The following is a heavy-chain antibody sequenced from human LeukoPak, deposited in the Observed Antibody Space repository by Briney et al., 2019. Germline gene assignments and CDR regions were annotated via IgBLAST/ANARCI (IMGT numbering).Heavy chain of an antibody. V-gene: IGHV1-46*03. CDR2: INPSGGST. CDR1: GGTFTSYY. CDR3: ARGLPRIAAAGYYFDY. Sequence: GASVKVSCKASGGTFTSYYMHWVRQAPGQGLEWMGIINPSGGSTSYAQKFQGRVTMTRDTSTSTAYMELSSLRSEDTAVYYCARGLPRIAAAGYYFDYWGQGTLVTVSS. J-gene: IGHJ4*02. D-gene: IGHD6-13*01.